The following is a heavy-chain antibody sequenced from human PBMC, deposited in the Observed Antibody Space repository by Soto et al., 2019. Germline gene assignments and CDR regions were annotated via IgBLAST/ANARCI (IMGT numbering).Heavy chain of an antibody. CDR2: INAGNGNT. Sequence: GASVKVSCTASGYTFTSYAMHWVRQAPGQRLEWMGWINAGNGNTKYSQKFQGRVTITRDTSASTAYMELSSLRSEDTAVYYCARGVTTNAFDIWGQGTMVTVSS. V-gene: IGHV1-3*01. CDR3: ARGVTTNAFDI. CDR1: GYTFTSYA. J-gene: IGHJ3*02. D-gene: IGHD4-17*01.